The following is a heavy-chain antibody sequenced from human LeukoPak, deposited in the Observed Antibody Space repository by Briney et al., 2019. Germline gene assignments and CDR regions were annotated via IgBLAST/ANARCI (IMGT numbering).Heavy chain of an antibody. J-gene: IGHJ4*02. CDR3: ARTPIAVAGTHFDY. CDR2: ISSSSSYI. D-gene: IGHD6-19*01. V-gene: IGHV3-21*01. CDR1: RFTFSSYE. Sequence: GGSLRLSCAASRFTFSSYEMNWVRQAPGKGLEWVSSISSSSSYIYYADSVKGRFTISRDNAKNSLYLQMNSLRAEDTAVYYCARTPIAVAGTHFDYWGQGTLVTVSS.